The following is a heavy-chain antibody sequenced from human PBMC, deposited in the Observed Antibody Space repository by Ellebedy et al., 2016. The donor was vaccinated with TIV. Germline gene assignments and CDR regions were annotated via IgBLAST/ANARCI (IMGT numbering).Heavy chain of an antibody. CDR2: FSQSGST. D-gene: IGHD4-17*01. CDR1: GDSISSSVYY. V-gene: IGHV4-39*01. Sequence: MPSETLSLTCTVSGDSISSSVYYWGWIRQPPGKGLEWIGSFSQSGSTYYNPSLTRRVTISVDTSKNQFSLKLSSVTAADTAIFYCARHRTVTTIGTWGQGALVTVSS. CDR3: ARHRTVTTIGT. J-gene: IGHJ5*02.